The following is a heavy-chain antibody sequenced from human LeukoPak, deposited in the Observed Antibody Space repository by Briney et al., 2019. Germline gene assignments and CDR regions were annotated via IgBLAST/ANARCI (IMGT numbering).Heavy chain of an antibody. D-gene: IGHD6-13*01. J-gene: IGHJ3*02. V-gene: IGHV4-38-2*02. CDR3: ARDQSSSWQVGHDAFDI. CDR1: GFTFSDYY. CDR2: IYYSGST. Sequence: NPGGSLRLSCATSGFTFSDYYMSWIRQPPGKGLEWIGSIYYSGSTYYNPSLKSRVTISVDTSKNQFSLKVSSVTAADTAVYYCARDQSSSWQVGHDAFDIWGQGTMVTVSS.